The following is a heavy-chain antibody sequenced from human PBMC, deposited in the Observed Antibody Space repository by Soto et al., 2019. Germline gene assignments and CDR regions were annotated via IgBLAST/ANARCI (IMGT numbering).Heavy chain of an antibody. Sequence: QVQLQESGPGLVKPSETLSLTCTVSGGSISSYYWSWIRQPPGKGLEWIGYIYYRGSTNYNPSLKSRVTISVDTSKNQFSLKLSSVTAADTAVYYCAREAAGYYFDYWGQGTLVTVSS. CDR3: AREAAGYYFDY. J-gene: IGHJ4*02. D-gene: IGHD6-13*01. CDR2: IYYRGST. V-gene: IGHV4-59*01. CDR1: GGSISSYY.